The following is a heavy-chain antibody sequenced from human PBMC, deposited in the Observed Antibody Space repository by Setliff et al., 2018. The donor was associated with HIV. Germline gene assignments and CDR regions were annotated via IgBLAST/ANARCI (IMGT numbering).Heavy chain of an antibody. CDR3: ARTSSYSSVWSAKYAFDI. CDR2: INPNSGGT. V-gene: IGHV1-2*04. J-gene: IGHJ3*02. D-gene: IGHD6-19*01. CDR1: GYTFTGYY. Sequence: ASVKVSCKASGYTFTGYYMHWVRQAPGQGLEWMGWINPNSGGTNYAQKFQGWVTMTRDTSISTAYMELSRLRSDDTAVDYCARTSSYSSVWSAKYAFDIWGQGTRVT.